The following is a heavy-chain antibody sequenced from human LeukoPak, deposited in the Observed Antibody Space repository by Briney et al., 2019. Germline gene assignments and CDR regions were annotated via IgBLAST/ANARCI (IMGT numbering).Heavy chain of an antibody. CDR3: AKSLPGSYYNFDY. CDR1: GYTFTGYY. J-gene: IGHJ4*02. CDR2: INPNSGGT. D-gene: IGHD3-10*01. V-gene: IGHV1-2*02. Sequence: ASVKVSCKASGYTFTGYYMHWVRQAPGQGLEWMGWINPNSGGTNYAQKFQGRVTMTRDTSISTAYMELSRLRSDDTAIYYCAKSLPGSYYNFDYWGQGTLVTVSS.